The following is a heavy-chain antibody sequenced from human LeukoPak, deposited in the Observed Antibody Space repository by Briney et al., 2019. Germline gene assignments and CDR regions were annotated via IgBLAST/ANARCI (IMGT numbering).Heavy chain of an antibody. CDR1: RFTFSDYF. CDR2: ISGSGDIT. D-gene: IGHD2-8*01. V-gene: IGHV3-11*01. J-gene: IGHJ4*02. CDR3: ARPGLNGHYIDS. Sequence: GGSLRLSCAASRFTFSDYFMTWIRQAPGQGLERVSYISGSGDITYYADSVKGRFAISRDNTKRLVYLQMNSLRAEDTAVYYCARPGLNGHYIDSWGQGTLLTVSS.